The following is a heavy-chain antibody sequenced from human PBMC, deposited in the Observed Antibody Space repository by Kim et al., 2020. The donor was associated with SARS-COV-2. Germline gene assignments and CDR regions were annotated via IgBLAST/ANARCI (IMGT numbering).Heavy chain of an antibody. CDR2: IIPIFGTA. J-gene: IGHJ4*02. V-gene: IGHV1-69*06. CDR3: SPGGVTSMDDH. CDR1: GVTFSTYS. Sequence: SSVKVSCKASGVTFSTYSITWVRQAPGQGLEWMGGIIPIFGTASYAQKFQGRVTITADKSTSTAYMELSSLRSEDTAVYYCSPGGVTSMDDHWGQGTLVT. D-gene: IGHD3-10*01.